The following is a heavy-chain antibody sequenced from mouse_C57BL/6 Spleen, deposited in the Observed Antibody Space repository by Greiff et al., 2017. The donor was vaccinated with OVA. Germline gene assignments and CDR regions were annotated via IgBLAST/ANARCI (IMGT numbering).Heavy chain of an antibody. CDR2: ISYDGSN. Sequence: VQLKESGPGLVKPSQSLSLTCSVTGYSITSGYYWNWIRQFPGNKLEWMGYISYDGSNNYNPSLKNRISITRDTSKNQFFLKLHSVTTEDTATYYCARSRDYFDYWGQGTTLTVSS. CDR3: ARSRDYFDY. D-gene: IGHD3-1*01. V-gene: IGHV3-6*01. J-gene: IGHJ2*01. CDR1: GYSITSGYY.